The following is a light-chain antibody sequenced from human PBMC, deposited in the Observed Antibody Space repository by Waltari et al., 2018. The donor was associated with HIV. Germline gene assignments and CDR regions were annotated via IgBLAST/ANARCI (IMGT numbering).Light chain of an antibody. CDR1: QNIGKT. J-gene: IGKJ4*01. CDR2: EAS. CDR3: QQAKTFPHT. V-gene: IGKV1-12*01. Sequence: IQMTQSPSSVSVAVGGAVSINCRASQNIGKTLAWYQLKSNKAPRLLIYEASRLDDGVPARFSGSGYKSNFSLDITNFQPEDYGIYVCQQAKTFPHTFAGGTRVE.